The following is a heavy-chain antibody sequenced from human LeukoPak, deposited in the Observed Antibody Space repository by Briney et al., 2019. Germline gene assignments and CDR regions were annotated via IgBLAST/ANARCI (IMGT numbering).Heavy chain of an antibody. J-gene: IGHJ4*02. D-gene: IGHD4-17*01. CDR3: ATEYYGAYSY. Sequence: PGGSLRLSCAASGFTFSNAWMSWVRQAPGKGLEWVGRIKSKTDGGTTDYAAPVKGRFTISRDDSKNTLFLQMDSPRSEDTAVYYCATEYYGAYSYWGQGALVTVSS. CDR1: GFTFSNAW. CDR2: IKSKTDGGTT. V-gene: IGHV3-15*01.